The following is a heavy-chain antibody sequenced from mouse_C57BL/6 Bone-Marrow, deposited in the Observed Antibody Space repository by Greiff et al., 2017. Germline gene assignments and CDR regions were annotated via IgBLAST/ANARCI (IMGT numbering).Heavy chain of an antibody. D-gene: IGHD1-1*01. CDR2: ILPSFGRT. J-gene: IGHJ4*01. Sequence: QVQLQQSGSELRSPGSSVKLSCKDFDSEVFPIAYMSWVRQKPGHGFEWIGGILPSFGRTIYGEKFEDKATLDADTLSNTAYLELNSLTSEDSAIYYCARHNYYYGSSYYAMDYWGQGTSVTVSS. CDR1: DSEVFPIAY. V-gene: IGHV15-2*01. CDR3: ARHNYYYGSSYYAMDY.